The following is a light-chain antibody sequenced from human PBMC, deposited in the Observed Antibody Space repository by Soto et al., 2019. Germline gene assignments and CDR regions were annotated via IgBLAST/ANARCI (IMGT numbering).Light chain of an antibody. CDR3: SSYTSSSTSG. V-gene: IGLV2-14*01. CDR1: SSDVGGYNY. J-gene: IGLJ2*01. CDR2: DVS. Sequence: QSALTQPASVSGSPGQSITISCTGTSSDVGGYNYVSWYQQHPGKAPKLMIYDVSNRPSGVSNRFSGSKSGNTASLTISGLQAEDEADYYCSSYTSSSTSGFGGGTKLPVL.